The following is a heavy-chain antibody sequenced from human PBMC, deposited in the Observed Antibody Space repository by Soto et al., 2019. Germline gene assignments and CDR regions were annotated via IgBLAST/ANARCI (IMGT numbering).Heavy chain of an antibody. V-gene: IGHV3-21*01. CDR1: GFTFSSYS. D-gene: IGHD3-22*01. Sequence: EVQLVESGGGLVKPGGSLRLSCAASGFTFSSYSMNWVRQATGKGLEWVSSISSSSSYIYYADAVKGRFTISRDNAKNSLSLQMNRLRADDTAVYYCAILTFYDSRGYYCYWGQGTLVTLSS. CDR3: AILTFYDSRGYYCY. J-gene: IGHJ4*02. CDR2: ISSSSSYI.